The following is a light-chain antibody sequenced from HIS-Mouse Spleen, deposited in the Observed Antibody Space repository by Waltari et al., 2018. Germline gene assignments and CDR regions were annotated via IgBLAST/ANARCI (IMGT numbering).Light chain of an antibody. CDR2: EDS. CDR3: YSTDSSGNHRRV. V-gene: IGLV3-10*01. CDR1: ALPKKY. J-gene: IGLJ3*02. Sequence: SYELTQPPSVSVSPGQTARITCSGDALPKKYAYRYQQKSGQAPVLVIDEDSKRPSGIPERFSGSSSGTMATLTISGAQVEDEADYYCYSTDSSGNHRRVFGGGTKLTVL.